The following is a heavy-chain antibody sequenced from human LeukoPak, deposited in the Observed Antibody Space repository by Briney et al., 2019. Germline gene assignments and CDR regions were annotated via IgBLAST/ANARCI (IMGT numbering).Heavy chain of an antibody. CDR1: GRTHRRYA. Sequence: VEVFCKAWGRTHRRYAKRGVTEARGKGLEWMGGIIPIFGTANYAQKFQGRVTITTDESTSTAYMELSSLRSEDTAVYYCARGGYASFDYWGQGTLVTVSS. CDR2: IIPIFGTA. CDR3: ARGGYASFDY. D-gene: IGHD2-8*01. J-gene: IGHJ4*02. V-gene: IGHV1-69*05.